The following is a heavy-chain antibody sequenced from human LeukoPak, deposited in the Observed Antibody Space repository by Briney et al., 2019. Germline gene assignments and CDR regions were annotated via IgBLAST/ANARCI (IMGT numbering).Heavy chain of an antibody. CDR1: GFTVSSNY. CDR3: ARAGREHKQWLVHLDY. Sequence: PGGSLRLSCAASGFTVSSNYMSWVRQAPGKGLEWVSVIYSGGSTYYADSVKGRFTISRDNSKNTLYLQMNSLRAEDTAVYYCARAGREHKQWLVHLDYWGQGTLVTVSS. V-gene: IGHV3-53*01. D-gene: IGHD6-19*01. CDR2: IYSGGST. J-gene: IGHJ4*02.